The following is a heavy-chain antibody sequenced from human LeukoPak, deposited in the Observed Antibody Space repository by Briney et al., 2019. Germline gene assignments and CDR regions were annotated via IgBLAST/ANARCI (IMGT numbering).Heavy chain of an antibody. J-gene: IGHJ4*02. Sequence: ASVKVSCTVSGYTLTELSMHWVRQAPGKGLEWMGGFDPEDGETTYAQKFQGRVTMTEDTSTDTAYMELSSLRSEDTAVYYCATGEPTAMVDEYYFDYWGQGTLVTVSS. V-gene: IGHV1-24*01. D-gene: IGHD5-18*01. CDR3: ATGEPTAMVDEYYFDY. CDR1: GYTLTELS. CDR2: FDPEDGET.